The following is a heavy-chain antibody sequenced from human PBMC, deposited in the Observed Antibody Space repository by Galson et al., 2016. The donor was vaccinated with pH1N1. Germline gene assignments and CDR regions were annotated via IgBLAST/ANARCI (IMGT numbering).Heavy chain of an antibody. V-gene: IGHV1-69*13. Sequence: SVKVSCKVSGDTFSDYVITWVRQAPGQGLEWMGGILPKSGEAKYAQKFQGRISITADEATATAFVDLNRLKSGGTAVYCCARVSGYSNDWYIYGRDVWGQGTTVTVSS. J-gene: IGHJ6*02. CDR3: ARVSGYSNDWYIYGRDV. CDR1: GDTFSDYV. D-gene: IGHD6-13*01. CDR2: ILPKSGEA.